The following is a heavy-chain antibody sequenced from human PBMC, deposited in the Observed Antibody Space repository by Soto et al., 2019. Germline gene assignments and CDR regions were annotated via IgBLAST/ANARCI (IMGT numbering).Heavy chain of an antibody. Sequence: SETLSLTCAVYGGCFSGYYWSWIRQPPGKGLEWIGEINHSGSTNYNPSLKSRVTISVDTSKNQFSLKLSSVTAADTAVYYCARVYTVTRYNWFDPWGQGTLVTVSS. V-gene: IGHV4-34*01. J-gene: IGHJ5*02. CDR2: INHSGST. CDR1: GGCFSGYY. CDR3: ARVYTVTRYNWFDP. D-gene: IGHD4-4*01.